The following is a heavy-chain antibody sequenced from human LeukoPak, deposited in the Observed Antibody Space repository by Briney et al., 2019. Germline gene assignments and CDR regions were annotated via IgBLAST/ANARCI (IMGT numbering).Heavy chain of an antibody. D-gene: IGHD6-6*01. Sequence: PSETLSLTCSVSGGSISSYYWSWIRQPPGKGLEYIGYSYYSGGTDYNPSLKSRVTISVDTSNQFSLMLTSVTAADTAVYYCARQSIAARRAFDIWGQGTMVTVSS. J-gene: IGHJ3*02. V-gene: IGHV4-59*08. CDR3: ARQSIAARRAFDI. CDR1: GGSISSYY. CDR2: SYYSGGT.